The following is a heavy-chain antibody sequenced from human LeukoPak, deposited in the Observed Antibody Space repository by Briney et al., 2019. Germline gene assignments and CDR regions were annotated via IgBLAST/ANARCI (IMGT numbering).Heavy chain of an antibody. CDR2: IKQDGSEK. V-gene: IGHV3-7*03. CDR3: ARSSDSSSLQYFQH. Sequence: GGSLRLSCAASGFTFNHYWMTWVRQAPERGLEWVANIKQDGSEKYYVDSVKGRFTVSRDNAKNSVYLQMNSLRVEDTAVYYCARSSDSSSLQYFQHWGQGTLVTVSS. J-gene: IGHJ1*01. CDR1: GFTFNHYW. D-gene: IGHD6-6*01.